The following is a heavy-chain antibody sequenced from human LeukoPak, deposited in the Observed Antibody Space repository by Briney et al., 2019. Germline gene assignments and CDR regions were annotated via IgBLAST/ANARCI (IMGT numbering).Heavy chain of an antibody. D-gene: IGHD6-13*01. V-gene: IGHV1-69*13. CDR2: IIPIFGTA. Sequence: SVKVSCKASGGTFSSYAISWVRQAPGQGLEWMGGIIPIFGTANYAQKFQGRVTITADESTSTAYMELRSLRSDDTAVYYCARNSISSSWYRDYYYGMDVWGQGTTVTVSS. CDR1: GGTFSSYA. J-gene: IGHJ6*02. CDR3: ARNSISSSWYRDYYYGMDV.